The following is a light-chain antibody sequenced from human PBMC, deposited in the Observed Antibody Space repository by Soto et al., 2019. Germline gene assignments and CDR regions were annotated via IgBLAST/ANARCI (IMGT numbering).Light chain of an antibody. Sequence: QSVLTQPASVSGSPGQSITISCTVTGSDVRTYNLVSWYQQHPGKVPKLIIYEASKRPSGVSNRFSGPQPGNTASLTVSGLQAEDEADYYCSSHGGANNFYVFGTGTKVTVL. CDR1: GSDVRTYNL. CDR2: EAS. J-gene: IGLJ1*01. CDR3: SSHGGANNFYV. V-gene: IGLV2-23*02.